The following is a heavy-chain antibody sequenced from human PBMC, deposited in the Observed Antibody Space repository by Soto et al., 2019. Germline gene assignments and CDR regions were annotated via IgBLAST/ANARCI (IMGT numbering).Heavy chain of an antibody. CDR2: IISSISYI. CDR3: ARDSMVYAIGLNYYYYYMDV. D-gene: IGHD2-8*01. Sequence: GGSLRLSCAASGFTFSSYSMNWVRQAPGKGLERVSSIISSISYIYYADSVMGRFTISRDNAKNSLYLQMNSLRAEDTAVYYCARDSMVYAIGLNYYYYYMDVWGKGTTVTVSS. V-gene: IGHV3-21*01. J-gene: IGHJ6*03. CDR1: GFTFSSYS.